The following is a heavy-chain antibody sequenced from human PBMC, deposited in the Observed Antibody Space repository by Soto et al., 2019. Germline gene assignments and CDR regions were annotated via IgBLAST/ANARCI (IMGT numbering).Heavy chain of an antibody. J-gene: IGHJ4*02. D-gene: IGHD3-10*01. CDR1: GFTFGDYA. V-gene: IGHV3-49*03. CDR2: IRSKAYGGTT. Sequence: GGSLRLSCTASGFTFGDYAMSWFRQAPGKGLEWVGFIRSKAYGGTTEYAASVKGRFTISRDDSKSIAYLQMNSLKTEDTAVYYCTRVSIFVVRELYYFDYWGQGTLVTVSS. CDR3: TRVSIFVVRELYYFDY.